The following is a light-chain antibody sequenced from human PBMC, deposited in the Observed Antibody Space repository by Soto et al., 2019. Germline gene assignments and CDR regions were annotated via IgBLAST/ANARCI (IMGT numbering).Light chain of an antibody. Sequence: QSVLTQSPSVSGAPGQRVTISCTGSSSNIGAGYDVHWYQQLPGAAPKLLIHANSHRPSGVPDRFSGSRSGTSASLAITGLQGEDEADYFCQTYDSSLSGSLFGGGTKLTVL. V-gene: IGLV1-40*01. CDR2: ANS. J-gene: IGLJ3*02. CDR1: SSNIGAGYD. CDR3: QTYDSSLSGSL.